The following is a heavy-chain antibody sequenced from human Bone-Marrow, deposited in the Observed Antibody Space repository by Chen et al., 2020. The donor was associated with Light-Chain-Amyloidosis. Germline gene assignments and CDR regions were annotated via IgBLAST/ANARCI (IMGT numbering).Heavy chain of an antibody. CDR1: GGTFSGFY. CDR2: ITHGGPT. V-gene: IGHV4-34*02. Sequence: QVRLQQWGAGVLKPSETLSLTCSVYGGTFSGFYWTWLRQAPGKGLEWIGEITHGGPTNYNPALRSRVTISVDMSKSQFSRRLTPVAAPDTAVYYCGTLGDPSDASGHRFSALDLWGQ. CDR3: GTLGDPSDASGHRFSALDL. J-gene: IGHJ5*02. D-gene: IGHD3-10*01.